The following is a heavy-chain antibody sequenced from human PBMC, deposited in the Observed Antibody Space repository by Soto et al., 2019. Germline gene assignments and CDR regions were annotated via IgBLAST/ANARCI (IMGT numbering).Heavy chain of an antibody. Sequence: GGSLRLSCAASGFTFSYYWMSWVRQDPGKGLEWVANIKQDGSGESYVDSVKGRFTISRDNTKNSLYLQMNSLRAEDTAVYYCAKIAYCGGDCYLNFDYWGQGALVTVSS. V-gene: IGHV3-7*01. CDR3: AKIAYCGGDCYLNFDY. D-gene: IGHD2-21*02. CDR2: IKQDGSGE. J-gene: IGHJ4*02. CDR1: GFTFSYYW.